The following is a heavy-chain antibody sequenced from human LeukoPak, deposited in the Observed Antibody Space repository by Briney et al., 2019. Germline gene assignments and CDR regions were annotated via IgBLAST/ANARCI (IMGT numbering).Heavy chain of an antibody. CDR3: ARGYCSGGSCYSYYYYSYMDV. Sequence: SETLSLTCSVSGGSISDYYWGWIRQPPGKRLEWIGYMYFSGSTNYNPSLKSRVTISLDTSKTRFSLRLSSVTAADTAVYYCARGYCSGGSCYSYYYYSYMDVWGKGTTVTVSS. J-gene: IGHJ6*03. D-gene: IGHD2-15*01. V-gene: IGHV4-59*12. CDR2: MYFSGST. CDR1: GGSISDYY.